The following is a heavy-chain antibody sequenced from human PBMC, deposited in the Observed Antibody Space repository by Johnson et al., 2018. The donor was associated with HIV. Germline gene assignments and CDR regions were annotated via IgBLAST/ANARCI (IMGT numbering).Heavy chain of an antibody. V-gene: IGHV3-20*04. CDR3: ARDSYYYDTSGYLTRPRAFDV. CDR1: GFNLDDYG. D-gene: IGHD3-22*01. J-gene: IGHJ3*01. Sequence: VQLVESGGRVVRPGGSLRLSCAASGFNLDDYGMTWVRQAPGKGLQWVSRINWNGGIIGYAESVEGRFTISRDNAKNSLYLQMNSLRAEDTAVYYCARDSYYYDTSGYLTRPRAFDVWGQGTMVTVSS. CDR2: INWNGGII.